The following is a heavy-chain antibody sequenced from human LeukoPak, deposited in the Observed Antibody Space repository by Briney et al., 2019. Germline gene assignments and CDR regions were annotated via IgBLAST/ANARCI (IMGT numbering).Heavy chain of an antibody. J-gene: IGHJ5*02. CDR2: INPNSGGT. CDR3: ARGTVTILREVARWFDP. D-gene: IGHD4-11*01. CDR1: GGTFSSYA. V-gene: IGHV1-2*02. Sequence: ASVKVSCKASGGTFSSYAISWVRQAPGQGLEWMGWINPNSGGTNYAQKFQGRVTMTRDTSISTAYMELSRLRSDDTAVYYCARGTVTILREVARWFDPWGQGTLVTVSS.